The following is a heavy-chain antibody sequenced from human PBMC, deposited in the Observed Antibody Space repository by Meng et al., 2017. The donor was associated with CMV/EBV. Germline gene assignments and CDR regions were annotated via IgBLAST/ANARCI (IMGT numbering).Heavy chain of an antibody. CDR3: VRSSGWSLFDY. J-gene: IGHJ4*02. D-gene: IGHD6-19*01. V-gene: IGHV1-2*02. Sequence: QVPLVQSGAEMKKPGASVKVSCTTSGFTFSDYYIHWVRPAPGQGLEWMGWVNSNNGATNYARKFQGRVSMTRDTSISTAHMELSRLMSDDTAVYYCVRSSGWSLFDYWGQGTLVTVSS. CDR2: VNSNNGAT. CDR1: GFTFSDYY.